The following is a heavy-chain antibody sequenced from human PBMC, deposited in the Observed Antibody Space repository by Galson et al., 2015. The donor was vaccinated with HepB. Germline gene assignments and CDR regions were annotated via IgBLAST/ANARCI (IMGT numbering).Heavy chain of an antibody. CDR3: ARVGGRQFGVVIDGPLDY. CDR2: INPNSGGT. Sequence: SVKVSCKASGYTFTGYYMHWVRQAPGQGLEWMGWINPNSGGTNYAQKFQGRVTMTRDTSISTAYMELSRLRSDDTAVYYCARVGGRQFGVVIDGPLDYWGQGTLVTVSS. V-gene: IGHV1-2*02. CDR1: GYTFTGYY. D-gene: IGHD3-3*01. J-gene: IGHJ4*02.